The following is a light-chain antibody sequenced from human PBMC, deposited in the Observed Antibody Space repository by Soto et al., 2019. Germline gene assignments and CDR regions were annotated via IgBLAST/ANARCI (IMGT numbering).Light chain of an antibody. V-gene: IGKV3-15*01. CDR1: QSVSSK. CDR3: QQYVSLPTT. J-gene: IGKJ5*01. Sequence: EIGVAQSPAYVSVSPGGGATLSSRASQSVSSKLAWYHQKPGQSPRLLIYGASTRATGIPARFIGSGSGTDFTLTISRVEPADFALYSCQQYVSLPTTLGQGTRLEIK. CDR2: GAS.